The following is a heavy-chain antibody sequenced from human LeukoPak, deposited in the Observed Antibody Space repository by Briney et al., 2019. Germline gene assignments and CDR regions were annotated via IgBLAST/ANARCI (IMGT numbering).Heavy chain of an antibody. CDR2: IYYSGST. D-gene: IGHD3-10*01. Sequence: SETLSLTCTVSGGSISSSSYYWGWIRRPPGKGLEWIGSIYYSGSTYYNPSLKSRVTISVDTSKNQFSLKLSSVTAADTAVYYCARDFGGGYYYYYMDVWGKGTTVTVSS. J-gene: IGHJ6*03. V-gene: IGHV4-39*07. CDR3: ARDFGGGYYYYYMDV. CDR1: GGSISSSSYY.